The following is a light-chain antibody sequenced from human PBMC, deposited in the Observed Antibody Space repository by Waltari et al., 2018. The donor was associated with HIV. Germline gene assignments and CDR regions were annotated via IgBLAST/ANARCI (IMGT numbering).Light chain of an antibody. CDR3: SSFTTSNSLL. CDR1: SSDVGAYNY. CDR2: EVS. V-gene: IGLV2-14*01. Sequence: QSALTQPASVSGSPGQSITVSCTGTSSDVGAYNYASWYQQPPGTAPKLVIYEVSNRPSGISYRFSGSKSGNTASLTISGLQTEDEGDYYCSSFTTSNSLLFGGGTKVTVL. J-gene: IGLJ2*01.